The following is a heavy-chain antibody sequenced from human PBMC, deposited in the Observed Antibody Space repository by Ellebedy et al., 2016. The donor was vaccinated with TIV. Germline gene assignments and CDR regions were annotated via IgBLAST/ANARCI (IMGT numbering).Heavy chain of an antibody. CDR1: GYTFTSYY. D-gene: IGHD6-19*01. CDR2: INPSGGST. Sequence: AASVKVSCKASGYTFTSYYMHWVRQAPGQGLEWMGIINPSGGSTSYAQKLQGRVTMTRDTSTSTVYMELSSLRSEDTTVYYCARSSLILAGVYGMDVWGQGTTVTVSS. CDR3: ARSSLILAGVYGMDV. V-gene: IGHV1-46*04. J-gene: IGHJ6*02.